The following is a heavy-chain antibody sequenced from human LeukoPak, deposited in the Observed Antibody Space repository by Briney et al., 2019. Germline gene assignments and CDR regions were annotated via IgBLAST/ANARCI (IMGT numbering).Heavy chain of an antibody. Sequence: GGSLRLSCVASGIIFDDYGMSWVRQAPGKGLEWVAGINWKGDSTGYVDSVKGRFSISRDNAQNSLYLEMDSLRVEDTALYYCAKEGPMGYDAFDLWGQGTMVTVSP. CDR3: AKEGPMGYDAFDL. V-gene: IGHV3-20*04. CDR1: GIIFDDYG. CDR2: INWKGDST. D-gene: IGHD3-10*01. J-gene: IGHJ3*01.